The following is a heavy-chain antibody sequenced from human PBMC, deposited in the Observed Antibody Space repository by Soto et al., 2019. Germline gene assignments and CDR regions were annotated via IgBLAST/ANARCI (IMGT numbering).Heavy chain of an antibody. CDR3: GRGVDT. CDR2: IYYTGST. D-gene: IGHD3-16*01. J-gene: IGHJ5*02. CDR1: GGSINNHY. V-gene: IGHV4-59*03. Sequence: SETLSLTCTVSGGSINNHYWGWIRQPPGKGLEWIGNIYYTGSTNYNPSLGSRVTMSVDTPKNQVSLNLTSLTAADTAIYYCGRGVDTWGQGILVTVSS.